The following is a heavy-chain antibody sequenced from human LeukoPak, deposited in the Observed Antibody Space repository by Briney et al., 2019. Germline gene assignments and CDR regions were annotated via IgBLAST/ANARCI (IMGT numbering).Heavy chain of an antibody. CDR3: TTEYQYSSGWYRAY. Sequence: KSGGSLRLSCAASGFTFSNAWMNWVRQAPGKGLEWVGRIKSKTDGGTTDYAAPVKGRFTISRDDSKNTLYLQMNSLKTEDTAVYYCTTEYQYSSGWYRAYWGQGTLVTVSS. CDR1: GFTFSNAW. CDR2: IKSKTDGGTT. J-gene: IGHJ4*02. V-gene: IGHV3-15*07. D-gene: IGHD6-19*01.